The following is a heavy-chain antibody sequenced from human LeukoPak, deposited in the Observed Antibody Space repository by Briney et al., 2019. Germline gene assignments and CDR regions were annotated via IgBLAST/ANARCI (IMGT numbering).Heavy chain of an antibody. CDR1: GFSLRTRAVG. V-gene: IGHV2-5*01. CDR3: AHRQSGAFDI. J-gene: IGHJ3*02. CDR2: IYWNDGK. Sequence: SGPTLVNPPQTLTLTCTFSGFSLRTRAVGVGWIRQPPGKALECLSLIYWNDGKRYSPSLKSRLTITKDTSKNQVVLTLTNMDPVDTATYYCAHRQSGAFDIWGQGTMVTVSS.